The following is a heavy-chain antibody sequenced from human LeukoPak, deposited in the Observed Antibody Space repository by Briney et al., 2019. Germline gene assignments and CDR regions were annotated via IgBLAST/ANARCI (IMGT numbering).Heavy chain of an antibody. V-gene: IGHV3-7*03. CDR1: GFTFSSYW. D-gene: IGHD3-10*01. CDR2: IKQDGSEK. CDR3: ARWGITMVRGVIDPSGDYGMDV. Sequence: GGSLRLSCAASGFTFSSYWMSWVRQAPGKGLELAANIKQDGSEKYYVDSVKGRFTISRDNAKNSLYLQMNSLRAEDTAVYYCARWGITMVRGVIDPSGDYGMDVWGKGTTVTVSS. J-gene: IGHJ6*04.